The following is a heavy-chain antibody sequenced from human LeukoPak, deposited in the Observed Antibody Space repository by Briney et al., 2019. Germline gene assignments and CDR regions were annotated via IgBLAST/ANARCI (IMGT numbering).Heavy chain of an antibody. J-gene: IGHJ5*02. CDR3: TRPTLQTLGA. CDR1: GYTFTGYY. CDR2: INPNSGDT. Sequence: GASVKVSCKASGYTFTGYYMHWVRQAPGQGLEWMGWINPNSGDTNYAQKFQGRVTMTRDTSISTAYMEVSRLRSDDTAVYYCTRPTLQTLGAWGQGTLVTVSS. D-gene: IGHD3-10*01. V-gene: IGHV1-2*02.